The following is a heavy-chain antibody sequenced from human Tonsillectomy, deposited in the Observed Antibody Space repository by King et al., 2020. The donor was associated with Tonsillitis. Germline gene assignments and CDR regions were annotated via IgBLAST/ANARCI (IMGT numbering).Heavy chain of an antibody. CDR1: GGSFSGYY. J-gene: IGHJ6*01. Sequence: VQLQQWGAGPLKPSETLSLTCAVYGGSFSGYYWSWIRQPPGKGLEWIGDINHRGSTNYNPSLKSRVTISVDTSKDQFSLKLKSVTAADTAVYYCARGGAVAGRDQYYGMGVWGHGATVTVSS. CDR3: ARGGAVAGRDQYYGMGV. D-gene: IGHD6-13*01. V-gene: IGHV4-34*01. CDR2: INHRGST.